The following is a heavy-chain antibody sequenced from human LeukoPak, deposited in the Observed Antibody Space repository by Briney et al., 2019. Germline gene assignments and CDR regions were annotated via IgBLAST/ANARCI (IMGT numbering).Heavy chain of an antibody. V-gene: IGHV3-30*02. CDR1: GFTFSSYG. D-gene: IGHD4-17*01. CDR3: AKLGYWTTVTTYYYYYYMDV. CDR2: IRYDGSNK. J-gene: IGHJ6*03. Sequence: PGGSLRLSCAASGFTFSSYGMHWVRQAPGKGLEWVAFIRYDGSNKYYADSVKGRFTISRDNSKNTLYLQMNSLRAEDTAVYYCAKLGYWTTVTTYYYYYYMDVWGKGTTVTVSS.